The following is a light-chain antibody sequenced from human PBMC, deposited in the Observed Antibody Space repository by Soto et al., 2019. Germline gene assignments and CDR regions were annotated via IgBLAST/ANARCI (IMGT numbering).Light chain of an antibody. CDR2: AAS. CDR3: QQYNTYSWT. V-gene: IGKV1-16*01. CDR1: QSISNF. J-gene: IGKJ1*01. Sequence: MTQSPSSLSASLGDRVTITCRASQSISNFLNWVQHKPGNAPKVLISAASTLQSGVPSRFSGSGSGTEFALTISSLQPDDFATYYCQQYNTYSWTFGPGTKVDIK.